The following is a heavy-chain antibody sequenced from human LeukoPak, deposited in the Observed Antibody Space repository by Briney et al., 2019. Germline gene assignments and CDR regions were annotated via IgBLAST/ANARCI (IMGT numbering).Heavy chain of an antibody. CDR2: IYYSGST. CDR1: GGSISSYC. J-gene: IGHJ4*02. V-gene: IGHV4-59*01. D-gene: IGHD4-17*01. CDR3: ARDRGDYNFDY. Sequence: SETLSLTCTVSGGSISSYCWHWIRQPPGKGLEWIGYIYYSGSTNSNPSLKSRVTISVDTSKNQFSLKLSSVTAADTAVYHCARDRGDYNFDYWGQGTLVTASS.